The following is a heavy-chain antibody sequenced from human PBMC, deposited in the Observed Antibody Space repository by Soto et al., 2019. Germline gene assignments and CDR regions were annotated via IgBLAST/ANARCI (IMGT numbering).Heavy chain of an antibody. CDR3: PRSAGRY. D-gene: IGHD2-15*01. CDR2: IYYSWST. V-gene: IGHV4-59*01. J-gene: IGHJ4*02. CDR1: GGSLNSYY. Sequence: LSLTCTASGGSLNSYYWGLIRQPPGKVLDWIWNIYYSWSTNYNPSLKSRVTISVDTSTNPFSLKLSTVTAADTAVNYCPRSAGRYWGQGSLVIVSS.